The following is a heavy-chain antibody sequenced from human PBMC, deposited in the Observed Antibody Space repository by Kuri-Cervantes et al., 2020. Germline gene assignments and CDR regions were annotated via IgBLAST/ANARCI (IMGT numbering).Heavy chain of an antibody. CDR1: GYAFTGYY. D-gene: IGHD3-9*01. CDR2: INPNSGGT. J-gene: IGHJ4*02. CDR3: ARDQGYDILTVYWEDY. V-gene: IGHV1-2*02. Sequence: ASEKVSCKPSGYAFTGYYMHWMRQAPGQGLEWMGWINPNSGGTNYAQKFQGRVTMTRDTSTSTVYMELSSLRSEDTAVYYGARDQGYDILTVYWEDYWGQRPLVTVSS.